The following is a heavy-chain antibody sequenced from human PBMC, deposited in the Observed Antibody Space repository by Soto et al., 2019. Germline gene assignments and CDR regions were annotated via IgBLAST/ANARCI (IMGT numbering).Heavy chain of an antibody. CDR2: INHSGST. D-gene: IGHD3-22*01. J-gene: IGHJ5*02. Sequence: PSETLSLTCAVYGGSFSGYYWSWIRQPPGKGLEWIGEINHSGSTNYNPSLKSRVTISVDTSKNQFSLKLSSVTAADTAVYYCARGQNMIVVAPRDWFDPWGQGTLVTVSS. V-gene: IGHV4-34*01. CDR1: GGSFSGYY. CDR3: ARGQNMIVVAPRDWFDP.